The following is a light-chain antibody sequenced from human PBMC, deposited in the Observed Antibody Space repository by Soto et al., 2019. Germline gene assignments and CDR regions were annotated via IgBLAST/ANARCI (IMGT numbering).Light chain of an antibody. Sequence: EIVLTQSPGTLSLSPGERATLSCRASQSVSSSYLAWYQQKPGQAPRLLIYGASSRATGIPDRFSGSGSGTDFPLTISRLEPEDSAVYSCQQYGSSPLTFGGGTKVEIK. CDR2: GAS. CDR1: QSVSSSY. V-gene: IGKV3-20*01. CDR3: QQYGSSPLT. J-gene: IGKJ4*01.